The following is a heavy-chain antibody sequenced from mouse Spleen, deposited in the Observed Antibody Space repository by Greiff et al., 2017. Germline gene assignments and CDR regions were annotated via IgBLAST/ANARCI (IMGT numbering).Heavy chain of an antibody. CDR1: GFTFSDYG. D-gene: IGHD2-1*01. CDR2: ISSGSSTI. V-gene: IGHV5-17*01. J-gene: IGHJ4*01. Sequence: EVKLMESGGGLVKPGGSLKLSCAASGFTFSDYGMHWVRQAPEKGLEWVAYISSGSSTIYYADTVKGRFTISRDNAKNTLFLQMTSLRSEDTAMYYCAREGNYLYAMDYWGQGTSVTVSS. CDR3: AREGNYLYAMDY.